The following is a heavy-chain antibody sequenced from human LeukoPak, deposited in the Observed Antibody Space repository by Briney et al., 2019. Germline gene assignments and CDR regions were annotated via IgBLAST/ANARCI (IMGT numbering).Heavy chain of an antibody. CDR3: AKERGGSPQLTLYFDY. J-gene: IGHJ4*02. CDR2: ISGSGGST. Sequence: GGSLRLSCAASGFTFSSYAMSWVRQAPGKGLEWVSAISGSGGSTYYADSVKGRFTISRDNSKNTLYLQMNSLRAEDTAVYYCAKERGGSPQLTLYFDYWGQGILVTVSS. D-gene: IGHD4-23*01. CDR1: GFTFSSYA. V-gene: IGHV3-23*01.